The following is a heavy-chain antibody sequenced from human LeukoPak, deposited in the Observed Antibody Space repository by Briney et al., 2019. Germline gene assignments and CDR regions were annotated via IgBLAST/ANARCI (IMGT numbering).Heavy chain of an antibody. CDR1: GFTLSTYA. V-gene: IGHV3-23*01. D-gene: IGHD6-19*01. J-gene: IGHJ4*02. Sequence: GGSLRLSCAASGFTLSTYAMTWVRQVPGKGLEWVSVISGSGSSTYYTDSVKGRFTISRDNSKNTLYLQMNSLGAEDTAVYYCARDPDTHSGWSLPYYFDYWGQGTLVTVSA. CDR3: ARDPDTHSGWSLPYYFDY. CDR2: ISGSGSST.